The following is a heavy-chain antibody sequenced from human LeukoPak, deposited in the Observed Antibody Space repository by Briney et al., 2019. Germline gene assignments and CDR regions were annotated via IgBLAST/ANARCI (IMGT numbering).Heavy chain of an antibody. CDR3: ARDFWGRSDV. Sequence: SETLSLTCTVSGGSISSYYWSWIRQPPGKGLEWIGYIYYSGSTNYNPSLKSRVTMSVDTSKNQFSLKLSSVTAADTAVYYCARDFWGRSDVWGKGTTVTVSS. CDR1: GGSISSYY. CDR2: IYYSGST. D-gene: IGHD7-27*01. V-gene: IGHV4-59*12. J-gene: IGHJ6*04.